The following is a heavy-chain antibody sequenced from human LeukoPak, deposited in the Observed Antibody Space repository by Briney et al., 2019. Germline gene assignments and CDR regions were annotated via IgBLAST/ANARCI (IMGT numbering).Heavy chain of an antibody. CDR2: INHSGNT. CDR1: GGSIRSSSYY. CDR3: VTEPGYCTGGRCYGGWFDP. Sequence: PSETLSLTCTVSGGSIRSSSYYWGWIRQAPGKGLEWIGEINHSGNTNYNPSLKSRVTISLDTSKNQFSLKLNSVTAPDTAVYYCVTEPGYCTGGRCYGGWFDPWGQGTLVTVSS. D-gene: IGHD2-15*01. V-gene: IGHV4-39*07. J-gene: IGHJ5*02.